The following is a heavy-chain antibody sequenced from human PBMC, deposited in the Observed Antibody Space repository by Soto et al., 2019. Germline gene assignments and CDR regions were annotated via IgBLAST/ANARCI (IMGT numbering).Heavy chain of an antibody. CDR3: AKGKDCSSTSCYAGIFGDYYYYMDV. CDR2: ISVMGGST. CDR1: GFTFSSYA. V-gene: IGHV3-23*01. Sequence: EVQLLESGGGLVQPGGSLRLSCAASGFTFSSYAMSWSRQAPGKGLEWVSAISVMGGSTYYADPLKGRFTISRDNSKNTLYLQMNSLRAEDTAVYYCAKGKDCSSTSCYAGIFGDYYYYMDVWGKGTTVTVSS. D-gene: IGHD2-2*01. J-gene: IGHJ6*03.